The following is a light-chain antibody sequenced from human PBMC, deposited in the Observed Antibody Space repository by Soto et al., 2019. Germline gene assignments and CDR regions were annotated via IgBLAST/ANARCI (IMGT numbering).Light chain of an antibody. V-gene: IGKV1-39*01. J-gene: IGKJ1*01. Sequence: DIQMTQSPSSLSASVGDRVTITCRASQSISSYLNWYQQKPGKAPKLLIYAASSLQSGVPSRFSGSGSGTDFTLTISSLQPEDFATYYCQQSFSTVWTFGQGTKVEI. CDR1: QSISSY. CDR2: AAS. CDR3: QQSFSTVWT.